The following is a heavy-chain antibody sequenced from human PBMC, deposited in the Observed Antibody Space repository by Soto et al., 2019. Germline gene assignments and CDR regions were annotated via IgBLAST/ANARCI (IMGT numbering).Heavy chain of an antibody. Sequence: SETLSLTCAVSGDSISSGYYWAWIRQRPGKGLEWIGYIYYSGRTQSNPSLRGRVTLSVDTLKNQFFLNLKSVTAADTAVYYFARDQSGLAVANPPAFAIWGQGTKVTVSS. J-gene: IGHJ3*02. CDR3: ARDQSGLAVANPPAFAI. CDR2: IYYSGRT. V-gene: IGHV4-31*11. D-gene: IGHD6-19*01. CDR1: GDSISSGYY.